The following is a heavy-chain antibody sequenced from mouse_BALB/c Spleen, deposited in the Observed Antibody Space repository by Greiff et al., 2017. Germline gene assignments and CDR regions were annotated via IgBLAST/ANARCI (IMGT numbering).Heavy chain of an antibody. CDR3: VRSYYGRAWFAY. V-gene: IGHV10S3*01. Sequence: EVQLVETGGGLVQPKGSLKLSCAASGFTFNTNAMNWVRQAPGKGLEWVARIRSKSNNYATYYADSVKDRFTISRDDSQSMLYLQMNNLKTEDTAMYYCVRSYYGRAWFAYWGQGTLVTVSA. CDR2: IRSKSNNYAT. D-gene: IGHD1-1*01. CDR1: GFTFNTNA. J-gene: IGHJ3*01.